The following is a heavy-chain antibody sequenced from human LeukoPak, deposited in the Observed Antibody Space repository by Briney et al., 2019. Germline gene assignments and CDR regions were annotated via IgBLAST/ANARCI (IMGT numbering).Heavy chain of an antibody. CDR1: GFTFSNAW. D-gene: IGHD3-22*01. J-gene: IGHJ3*02. CDR3: TSSGYTTGDAFDI. V-gene: IGHV3-15*01. Sequence: GGSLRLSCAASGFTFSNAWMSWVRQAPGMGLEWVGRIKSKTDGGTTDYAAPVKGRFTISRDDSKNTLYLQMNSLKTEDTAVYYCTSSGYTTGDAFDIWGQGTMVTVSS. CDR2: IKSKTDGGTT.